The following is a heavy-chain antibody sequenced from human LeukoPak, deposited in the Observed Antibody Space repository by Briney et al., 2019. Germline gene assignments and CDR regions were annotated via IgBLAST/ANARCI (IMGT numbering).Heavy chain of an antibody. D-gene: IGHD3-22*01. CDR2: ISSSGSTI. V-gene: IGHV3-48*03. J-gene: IGHJ5*02. CDR3: ARDSRVVVINVWFDP. Sequence: HPGGSLRLSCAASGFTFSSYEMNWVRQAPGKGLEWVSYISSSGSTIYYADSVKGRFTISRDNAKNSLYLQMNSLRAEDTAAYYCARDSRVVVINVWFDPWGQGTLVTVSS. CDR1: GFTFSSYE.